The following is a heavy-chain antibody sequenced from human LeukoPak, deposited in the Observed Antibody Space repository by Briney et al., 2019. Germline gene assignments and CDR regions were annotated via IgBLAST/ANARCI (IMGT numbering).Heavy chain of an antibody. V-gene: IGHV4-59*01. CDR1: GGSFSGYY. J-gene: IGHJ5*02. CDR3: ARGTGSTSLTTFDP. D-gene: IGHD2-2*01. CDR2: IYYSGST. Sequence: SETLSLTCAVYGGSFSGYYWSWIRQPPGKGLEWIGYIYYSGSTNYNPSLKSRVTISVDTSKNQFSLKLSSVTAADTAVYYCARGTGSTSLTTFDPWGQGTLVTVSS.